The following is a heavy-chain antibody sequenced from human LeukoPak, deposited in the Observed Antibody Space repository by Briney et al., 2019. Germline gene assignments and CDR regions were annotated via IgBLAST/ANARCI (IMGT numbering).Heavy chain of an antibody. J-gene: IGHJ6*04. V-gene: IGHV3-48*03. D-gene: IGHD3-10*02. Sequence: GGSLRLSCAASGLTFRSYEMNCGRQAPGKGLEWVSYISSSGSTIYYADSVKGRFTISRDNAKNSLYLQMNSLRAEDTAVYYCAELGITMIGGVWGKGTTVTISS. CDR2: ISSSGSTI. CDR3: AELGITMIGGV. CDR1: GLTFRSYE.